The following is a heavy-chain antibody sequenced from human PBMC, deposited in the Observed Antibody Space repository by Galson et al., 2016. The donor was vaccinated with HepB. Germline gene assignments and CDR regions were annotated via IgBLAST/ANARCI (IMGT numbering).Heavy chain of an antibody. CDR1: GFTFSSYA. CDR2: ISGSGGNS. V-gene: IGHV3-23*01. CDR3: AKDYYDSSGHRSYWYFDL. J-gene: IGHJ2*01. Sequence: SLRLSCAASGFTFSSYAMSWVRQAPGKGLEWVSAISGSGGNSYYADSVKGRFTISRDNSKNTLYVQMLSLRAEDTAVYYCAKDYYDSSGHRSYWYFDLWGRGTLVTVSS. D-gene: IGHD3-22*01.